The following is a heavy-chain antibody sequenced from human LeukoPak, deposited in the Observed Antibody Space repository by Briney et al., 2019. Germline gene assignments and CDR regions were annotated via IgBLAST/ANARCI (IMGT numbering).Heavy chain of an antibody. CDR2: ISGSGGST. CDR3: AKSRGYCSSTSCYGGVDY. V-gene: IGHV3-23*01. Sequence: PGGSLRLSCAASGFTFSSYDMSWVRQAPGKGLEWVSAISGSGGSTYYADSVKGRFTISRDNSKNTLYLQMNSLRAEDTAVYYCAKSRGYCSSTSCYGGVDYWGQGTLVTVSS. D-gene: IGHD2-2*01. CDR1: GFTFSSYD. J-gene: IGHJ4*02.